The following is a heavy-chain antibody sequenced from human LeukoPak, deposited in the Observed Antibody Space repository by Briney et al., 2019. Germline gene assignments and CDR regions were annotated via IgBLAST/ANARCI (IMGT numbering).Heavy chain of an antibody. D-gene: IGHD3-10*01. V-gene: IGHV4-59*01. CDR3: VMHYYYSGTAKGHFQQ. CDR1: GGSLSSYY. J-gene: IGHJ1*01. Sequence: PSETLSLTCAVSGGSLSSYYWSWIRQPPGAGPEWIGYIYYTGSTNYNPSLKSRVTISLDSSKNQFSLNLNSLPTTDTAVYYCVMHYYYSGTAKGHFQQWGQGTLVTVSS. CDR2: IYYTGST.